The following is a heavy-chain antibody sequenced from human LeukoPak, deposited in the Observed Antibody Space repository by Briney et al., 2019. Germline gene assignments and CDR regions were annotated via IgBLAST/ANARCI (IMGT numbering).Heavy chain of an antibody. J-gene: IGHJ4*02. CDR1: GFTSSSYA. Sequence: GSLRLSCAASGFTSSSYAMHWVRQAPGKGLEWVAVISYDGSNKYYADSVKGRFTTSRDNSKNTLYLQMNSLRAEDTAVYYCARERSSVVTDPRGFDYWGQGTLVTVSS. V-gene: IGHV3-30-3*01. CDR2: ISYDGSNK. D-gene: IGHD2-21*02. CDR3: ARERSSVVTDPRGFDY.